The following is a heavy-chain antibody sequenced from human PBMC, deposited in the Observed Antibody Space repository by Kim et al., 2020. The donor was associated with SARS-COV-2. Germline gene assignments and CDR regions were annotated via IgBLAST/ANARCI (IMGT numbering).Heavy chain of an antibody. Sequence: SETLSLTCTVSGGSISSGSYYWSWIRQPAGKGLEWIGRIYTSGSTNYNPSLKSRVTISVDTSKNQFSLKLSSVTAADTAVYYCARSGVRGVGAFDIWGQGTMVTVSS. V-gene: IGHV4-61*02. CDR2: IYTSGST. CDR3: ARSGVRGVGAFDI. CDR1: GGSISSGSYY. D-gene: IGHD1-26*01. J-gene: IGHJ3*02.